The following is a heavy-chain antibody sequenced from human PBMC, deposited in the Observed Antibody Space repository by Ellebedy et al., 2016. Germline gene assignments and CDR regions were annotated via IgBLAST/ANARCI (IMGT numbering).Heavy chain of an antibody. V-gene: IGHV3-74*01. CDR3: ALTLGVPLRY. CDR2: INSDGSST. D-gene: IGHD3-10*01. J-gene: IGHJ4*02. Sequence: GESLKISXAASGFTFSSYWMHWVRQAPGKGLVWVSRINSDGSSTSYADSVKGRFTISRDNAKNTLYLQMNSLRAEDTAVYYCALTLGVPLRYWGQGTLVTVSS. CDR1: GFTFSSYW.